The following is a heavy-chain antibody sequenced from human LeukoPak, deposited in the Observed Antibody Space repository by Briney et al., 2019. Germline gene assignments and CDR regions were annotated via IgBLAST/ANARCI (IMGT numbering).Heavy chain of an antibody. J-gene: IGHJ4*02. D-gene: IGHD2/OR15-2a*01. V-gene: IGHV3-30*12. CDR1: GFTFSNYG. Sequence: GGSLRLSCAASGFTFSNYGIHWVRQAPGKGLEWVAFIYYDGSSKYYADSVKGRFTISRDNSKNTVHLQMNSLRAEDTAVYYCARDSTFMTPKKIFDYWGQGTLVTVSS. CDR3: ARDSTFMTPKKIFDY. CDR2: IYYDGSSK.